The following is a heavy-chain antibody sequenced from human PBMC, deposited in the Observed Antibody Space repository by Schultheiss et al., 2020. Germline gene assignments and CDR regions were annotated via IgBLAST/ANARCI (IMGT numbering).Heavy chain of an antibody. CDR3: ATRRLLLYCSGGSCYQKNYYGMDV. D-gene: IGHD2-15*01. CDR2: IIPIFGTA. Sequence: SVTVSCKASGYTFTSYAISWVRQAPGQGLEWMGGIIPIFGTANYAQKFQGRVTMTRDTSISTAYMELSRLRSDDTAVYYCATRRLLLYCSGGSCYQKNYYGMDVWGQGTTVTVSS. CDR1: GYTFTSYA. V-gene: IGHV1-69*05. J-gene: IGHJ6*02.